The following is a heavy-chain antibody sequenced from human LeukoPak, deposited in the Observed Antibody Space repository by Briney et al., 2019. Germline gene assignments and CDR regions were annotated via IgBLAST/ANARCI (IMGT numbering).Heavy chain of an antibody. V-gene: IGHV1-46*01. D-gene: IGHD6-19*01. Sequence: VASVKVSCKSSGYTFTSYYMHWVRQPPGQGLEWMGIINPSGGSTSYAQKFQGRVTMTRDMSTSKDYMELSSLRSEDTAVYYCARAPPPLGSSSGLSSDYWGQGTLVTVSS. CDR1: GYTFTSYY. J-gene: IGHJ4*02. CDR2: INPSGGST. CDR3: ARAPPPLGSSSGLSSDY.